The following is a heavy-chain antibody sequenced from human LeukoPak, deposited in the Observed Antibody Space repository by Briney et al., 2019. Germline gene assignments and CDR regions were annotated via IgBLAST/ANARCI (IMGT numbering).Heavy chain of an antibody. J-gene: IGHJ4*02. V-gene: IGHV1-2*02. CDR1: GYTFTGYY. CDR3: ARALDYYDSSGQYYFDY. CDR2: INPNSGGT. Sequence: ASVKVSCKASGYTFTGYYMHWVRQAPGQGLEWMGWINPNSGGTNYAQKFQGRVTMTRDTSISTAYMELSRLRSDDTAVYYCARALDYYDSSGQYYFDYWGQGTLVTVSS. D-gene: IGHD3-22*01.